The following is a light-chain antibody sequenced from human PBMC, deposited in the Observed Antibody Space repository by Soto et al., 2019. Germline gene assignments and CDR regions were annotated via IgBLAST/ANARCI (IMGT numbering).Light chain of an antibody. Sequence: DIQMTQSPSTLSASVGDRVTITCRASQSISSWLAWYQQRSGKAPRLLLYAASVLQTGVPSRFSGGGSGTDFTLTISSLQPEDFAVYFCQQSHSSPRTFGQGTKLEIK. CDR2: AAS. V-gene: IGKV1-39*01. CDR3: QQSHSSPRT. J-gene: IGKJ2*02. CDR1: QSISSW.